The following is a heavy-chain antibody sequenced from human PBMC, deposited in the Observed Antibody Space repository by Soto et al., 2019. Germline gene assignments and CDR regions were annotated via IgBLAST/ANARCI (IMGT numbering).Heavy chain of an antibody. CDR1: GGSISSGDYY. CDR3: ARDVVATIRGDHYFDY. Sequence: QVQLQESGPGLVKPSQTLSLTCTVSGGSISSGDYYWNWIRQPPGKGLEWIGYIYYSGSTDYNPSLQSRATISVDTSKNLVSLKLSSVTAADTAVYYCARDVVATIRGDHYFDYWGQGALVTVSS. J-gene: IGHJ4*02. V-gene: IGHV4-30-4*01. D-gene: IGHD5-12*01. CDR2: IYYSGST.